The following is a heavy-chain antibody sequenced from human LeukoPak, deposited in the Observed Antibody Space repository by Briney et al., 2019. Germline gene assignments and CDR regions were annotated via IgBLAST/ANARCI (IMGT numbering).Heavy chain of an antibody. Sequence: GASVKVSCKASGYTFPSYFMHWVRQAPGQGLEWMGIINPTGGNTTYAQKFQGRVTVTRDTSTSTVYMELSSLRSDDTAVYYCARTAARRFDYWGQGTLVTVSS. CDR3: ARTAARRFDY. J-gene: IGHJ4*02. D-gene: IGHD6-6*01. V-gene: IGHV1-46*01. CDR1: GYTFPSYF. CDR2: INPTGGNT.